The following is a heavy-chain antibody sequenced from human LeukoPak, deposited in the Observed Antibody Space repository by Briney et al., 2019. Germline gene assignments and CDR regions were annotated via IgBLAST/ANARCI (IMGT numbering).Heavy chain of an antibody. J-gene: IGHJ4*02. D-gene: IGHD6-19*01. Sequence: GSLRLSCAASGFTFSSYSMNWVRQAPGKGLEWVSSISSSSSHIYYADSVKGRFTISRDNAKNSLYLQMNSLRAEDTAVYYCARELPSSGWYFDYWGQGTLVTVSS. CDR3: ARELPSSGWYFDY. CDR1: GFTFSSYS. CDR2: ISSSSSHI. V-gene: IGHV3-21*01.